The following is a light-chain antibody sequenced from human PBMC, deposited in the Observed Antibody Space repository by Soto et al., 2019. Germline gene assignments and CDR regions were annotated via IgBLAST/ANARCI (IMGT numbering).Light chain of an antibody. Sequence: QYALTQPASVSGSPGQSITISCTGTSSDVGGYNYVSWYQQHPGKAPKLIFYDVSNRPSGFSDRFSASKSGSTDSLTISGLQAEDEADYYCSSYTSSSTLYVFGTGTKLTVL. V-gene: IGLV2-14*01. CDR3: SSYTSSSTLYV. CDR2: DVS. J-gene: IGLJ1*01. CDR1: SSDVGGYNY.